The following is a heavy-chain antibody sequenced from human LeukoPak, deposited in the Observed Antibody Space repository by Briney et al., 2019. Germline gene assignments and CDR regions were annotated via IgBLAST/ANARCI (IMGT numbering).Heavy chain of an antibody. D-gene: IGHD6-19*01. V-gene: IGHV1-46*01. CDR2: INPSGGST. Sequence: ASVKVSCKASGYTFTSYYMHWVQQAPGQGLEWMGIINPSGGSTSYAQKFQGRVTMTRDTSTSTVYMELSSLRSEDTAVYYCARVRSGWYYFDYWGQGTLVTVSS. J-gene: IGHJ4*02. CDR1: GYTFTSYY. CDR3: ARVRSGWYYFDY.